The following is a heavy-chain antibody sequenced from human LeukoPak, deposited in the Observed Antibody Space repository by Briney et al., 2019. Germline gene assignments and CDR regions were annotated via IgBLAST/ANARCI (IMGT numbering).Heavy chain of an antibody. CDR1: GGSISSYY. Sequence: PSETLSLTCTVSGGSISSYYWSWIRQPPGKGLEWIGYIYYSGSTNYNPSLKSRVTISVDTSKNQFSLKLSSVTAADTAVYYCARASSSWYNNWFDPWGQGTLVTVSS. D-gene: IGHD6-13*01. CDR2: IYYSGST. CDR3: ARASSSWYNNWFDP. V-gene: IGHV4-59*01. J-gene: IGHJ5*02.